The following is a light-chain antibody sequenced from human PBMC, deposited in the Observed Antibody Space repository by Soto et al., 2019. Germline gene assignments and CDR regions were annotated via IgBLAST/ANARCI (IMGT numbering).Light chain of an antibody. Sequence: ERVMTQSPVTLSVSPGERATLSCRASQSVTNSYLAWYQQKPGQAPRLLIFGASTRAAGIPARFSGSGSGTEFTLTISSLQSEDFAVYYCQQYSNWPLTFGGGTKVDIK. J-gene: IGKJ4*01. CDR3: QQYSNWPLT. V-gene: IGKV3-15*01. CDR2: GAS. CDR1: QSVTNSY.